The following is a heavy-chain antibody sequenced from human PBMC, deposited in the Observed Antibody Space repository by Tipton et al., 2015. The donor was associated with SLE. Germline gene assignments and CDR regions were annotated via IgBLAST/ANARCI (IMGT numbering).Heavy chain of an antibody. CDR1: GFTFSSYA. CDR3: AKDLPGPPPFCCYCGMDV. CDR2: ISGSGGNT. D-gene: IGHD2/OR15-2a*01. J-gene: IGHJ6*02. Sequence: SLRLSCAASGFTFSSYAMSWVRQAPGKGLEWVSSISGSGGNTYYADSVKGRFTISRDNSKNTLYLQMNSLRAEDTAVYYCAKDLPGPPPFCCYCGMDVWGQGTTVTVSS. V-gene: IGHV3-23*01.